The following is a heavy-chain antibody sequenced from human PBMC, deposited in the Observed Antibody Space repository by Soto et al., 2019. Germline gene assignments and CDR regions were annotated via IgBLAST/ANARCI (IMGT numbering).Heavy chain of an antibody. CDR2: INPSGGST. D-gene: IGHD3-16*01. CDR3: ARDFGASRTMYWFDP. Sequence: QVQLVQSGAEVKKPGSSVKVSCKASGYTFTSYHMHWVRQAPGQGLEWMGIINPSGGSTSYAQKFQGRVTMTRDTSTSTVYMELSSLRSEDTAVYYCARDFGASRTMYWFDPWGQGTLVTVSS. CDR1: GYTFTSYH. J-gene: IGHJ5*02. V-gene: IGHV1-46*01.